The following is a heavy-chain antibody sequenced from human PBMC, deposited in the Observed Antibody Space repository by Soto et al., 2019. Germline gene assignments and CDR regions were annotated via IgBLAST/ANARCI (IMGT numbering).Heavy chain of an antibody. CDR3: ARTYCGGDCYSGYYYYYGMDV. D-gene: IGHD2-21*02. J-gene: IGHJ6*02. V-gene: IGHV3-23*01. CDR2: ISGSGGST. Sequence: GGSLRLSCAASGFTFSSYAMSWVRQAPGKGLEWVSAISGSGGSTYYADSVKGRFTISRDNSKNTLYLQMNSLRAEDTAVYYCARTYCGGDCYSGYYYYYGMDVWGQGTTVTVSS. CDR1: GFTFSSYA.